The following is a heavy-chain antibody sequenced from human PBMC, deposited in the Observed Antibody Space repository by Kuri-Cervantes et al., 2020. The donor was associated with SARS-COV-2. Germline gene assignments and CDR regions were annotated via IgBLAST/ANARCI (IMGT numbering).Heavy chain of an antibody. J-gene: IGHJ3*02. CDR3: AAPTPYLTSFTAFDI. V-gene: IGHV4-34*01. D-gene: IGHD3-16*01. CDR1: GGPFSGYY. Sequence: LRLSCAVYGGPFSGYYWSWIRQPPGKGLEWIGEINHRGSTNYNPSLKSRVTISVDTSKNQFSLKLSSVTAADTAVYYCAAPTPYLTSFTAFDIWGQGTMVTVSS. CDR2: INHRGST.